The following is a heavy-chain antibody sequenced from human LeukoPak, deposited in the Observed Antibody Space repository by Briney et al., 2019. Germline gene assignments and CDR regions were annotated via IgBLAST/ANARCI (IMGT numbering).Heavy chain of an antibody. CDR3: ARAYYDFWSGYSNRYYYYGMDV. Sequence: ASVKVSCKASGGTFSSYAISWVRQAPGQGLEWMGGIIPIFGTANYAQKFQGRVTITADESTSTAYMELSSLRSEDTAVYYCARAYYDFWSGYSNRYYYYGMDVWGQGTTVTVSS. CDR1: GGTFSSYA. CDR2: IIPIFGTA. V-gene: IGHV1-69*13. D-gene: IGHD3-3*01. J-gene: IGHJ6*02.